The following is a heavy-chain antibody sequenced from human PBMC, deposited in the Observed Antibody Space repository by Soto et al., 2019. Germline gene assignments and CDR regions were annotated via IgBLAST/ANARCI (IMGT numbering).Heavy chain of an antibody. Sequence: VQLVQPGAEVKNPGSSVKVSCKASGDTSTTYVMSWVRQAPGQGLEWMGGINPMSRTARYSEKYNGRVTITADEATKTTYLDLTSLRFEDTAVYFCARGTYCGSNCFFAREYWGQGTLVTVSS. V-gene: IGHV1-69*01. D-gene: IGHD2-21*01. CDR2: INPMSRTA. J-gene: IGHJ4*02. CDR1: GDTSTTYV. CDR3: ARGTYCGSNCFFAREY.